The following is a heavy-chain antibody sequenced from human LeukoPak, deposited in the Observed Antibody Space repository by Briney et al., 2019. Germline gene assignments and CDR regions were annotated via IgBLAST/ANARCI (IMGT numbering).Heavy chain of an antibody. CDR2: IKKDGTVK. J-gene: IGHJ4*02. Sequence: PGGSLTLSCAASGFTFSYHWMTWVRQAPGKGLEWVANIKKDGTVKNYVDSVKGRFTISRDNAKNSLYLQMNSLRAEDTGVYYCGKDSYSKGDYWGQGVLVTVSS. D-gene: IGHD5-18*01. V-gene: IGHV3-7*01. CDR1: GFTFSYHW. CDR3: GKDSYSKGDY.